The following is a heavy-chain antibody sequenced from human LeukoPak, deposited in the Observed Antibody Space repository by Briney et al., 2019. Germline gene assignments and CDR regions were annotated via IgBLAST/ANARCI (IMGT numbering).Heavy chain of an antibody. CDR1: GYSISSGYY. J-gene: IGHJ4*02. Sequence: KPSETLSLPCAVSGYSISSGYYWGWLRQPPGRGLEWIGSIYYSGSTYYNPSLKSRVTISVDTSKNQFSLKLSSVTPADTAVYYCARQRGIIVATIGPYYFDYWGQGTLVTVSS. CDR2: IYYSGST. D-gene: IGHD5-12*01. CDR3: ARQRGIIVATIGPYYFDY. V-gene: IGHV4-38-2*01.